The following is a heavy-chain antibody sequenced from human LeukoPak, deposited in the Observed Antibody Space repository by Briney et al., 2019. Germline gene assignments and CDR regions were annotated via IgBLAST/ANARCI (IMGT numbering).Heavy chain of an antibody. CDR2: ISSSSTTI. CDR1: GFTFSSYS. V-gene: IGHV3-48*01. Sequence: GGSLRLSCVASGFTFSSYSMNWVRQAPGKGPEWVSYISSSSTTIYYADSVKGRFTISRDNVQNSLYLQMNSLRAEDTDVYYCARDPDRGGGFDYWGQGTLVTASS. D-gene: IGHD2-15*01. J-gene: IGHJ4*02. CDR3: ARDPDRGGGFDY.